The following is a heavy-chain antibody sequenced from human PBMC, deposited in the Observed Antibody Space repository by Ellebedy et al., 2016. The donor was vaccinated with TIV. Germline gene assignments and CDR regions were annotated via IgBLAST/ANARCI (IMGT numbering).Heavy chain of an antibody. CDR2: IKQDGSDT. CDR3: VRGGGSLDF. CDR1: GSSLSNYW. J-gene: IGHJ4*02. Sequence: GGSLRLXXAASGSSLSNYWMNWVRQAPGKGLEWVANIKQDGSDTYYVDSVKGRFTISRDNAKNSLFLQMNSLRAEDTAVYYCVRGGGSLDFWGPGTLVTVSS. V-gene: IGHV3-7*01. D-gene: IGHD2-15*01.